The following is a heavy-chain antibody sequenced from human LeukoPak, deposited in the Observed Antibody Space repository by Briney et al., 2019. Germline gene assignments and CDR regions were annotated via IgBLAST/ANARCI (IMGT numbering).Heavy chain of an antibody. V-gene: IGHV1-2*06. CDR1: GYTFTGYY. J-gene: IGHJ5*02. Sequence: ASVKVSCKDSGYTFTGYYMHWVRQAPGQGLEWMGRINPNSGGTNYAQKFQGRVTMTRDTSISTAYMELSRLRSDDTAVYYCARIPEHYYDSSGYYKDWFDPWGQGTLVTVSS. CDR3: ARIPEHYYDSSGYYKDWFDP. CDR2: INPNSGGT. D-gene: IGHD3-22*01.